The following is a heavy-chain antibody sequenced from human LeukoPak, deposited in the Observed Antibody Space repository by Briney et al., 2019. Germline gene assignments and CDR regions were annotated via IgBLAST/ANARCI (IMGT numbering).Heavy chain of an antibody. CDR1: GFSFSNYA. D-gene: IGHD2-2*01. V-gene: IGHV3-23*01. CDR2: VAGNGGSP. CDR3: AQYCSSSSCYAVVGY. Sequence: PGGSLRLSCAASGFSFSNYAMTWVRQAPGKGLEWVAGVAGNGGSPNYADSVRGRFTISRDNSKSTLYLQMDSLIVEDTAVYYCAQYCSSSSCYAVVGYWGQGALVTVSS. J-gene: IGHJ4*02.